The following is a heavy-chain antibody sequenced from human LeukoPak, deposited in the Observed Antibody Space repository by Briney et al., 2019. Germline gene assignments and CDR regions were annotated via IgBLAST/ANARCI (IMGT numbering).Heavy chain of an antibody. CDR3: ASSGSGSYVY. Sequence: SQTLSLTCAISGDSVSSNSAAWNWIRQSPSRGLEWLGRTYYRSRWYTDYAPSVKSRVTINPDTSKNQFSLQLNSVTPEDTAVYYCASSGSGSYVYWGQGTLVTVSS. CDR1: GDSVSSNSAA. CDR2: TYYRSRWYT. V-gene: IGHV6-1*01. D-gene: IGHD3-10*01. J-gene: IGHJ4*02.